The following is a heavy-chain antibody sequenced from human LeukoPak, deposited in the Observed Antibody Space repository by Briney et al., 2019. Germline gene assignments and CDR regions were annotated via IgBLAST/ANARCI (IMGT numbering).Heavy chain of an antibody. CDR2: INHSGST. CDR3: VRGPTVNLGLDY. CDR1: GGSFSGYY. D-gene: IGHD4-11*01. J-gene: IGHJ4*02. Sequence: PSETLSLTCAVYGGSFSGYYWSWIRQPPGKGLEWIGEINHSGSTNYNPSLKSRVTISVDTSKNQFSLKLSSVTAADTAVYYCVRGPTVNLGLDYWGQGTLVTVSS. V-gene: IGHV4-34*01.